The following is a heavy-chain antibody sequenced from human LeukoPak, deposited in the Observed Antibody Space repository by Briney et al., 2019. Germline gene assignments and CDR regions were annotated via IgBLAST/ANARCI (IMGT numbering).Heavy chain of an antibody. J-gene: IGHJ4*02. V-gene: IGHV3-23*01. CDR2: ISGSGGST. CDR3: ARSGYGHYFDY. CDR1: GFTFSSYA. Sequence: GGSLRLSCAASGFTFSSYAMSWVRQAPGKGLEWVSAISGSGGSTYYADSVKGRFTISRGNAKNSLYLQMNSLRAEDTAVYYCARSGYGHYFDYWGQGTLVTVSS. D-gene: IGHD5-12*01.